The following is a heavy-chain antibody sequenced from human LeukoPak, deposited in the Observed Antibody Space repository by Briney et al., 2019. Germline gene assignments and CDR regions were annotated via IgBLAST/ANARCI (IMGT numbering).Heavy chain of an antibody. CDR2: ISYDGSNK. D-gene: IGHD3-16*01. V-gene: IGHV3-30*03. CDR1: GFTFSSYG. J-gene: IGHJ4*02. Sequence: GGSLRLSCAASGFTFSSYGMHWVCQAPGKGLEWVAVISYDGSNKYYADSVKGRFTISRDNSKNTLYLQMNSLRAEDTAVYYCCGGSYWDYWGQGTLVTVSS. CDR3: CGGSYWDY.